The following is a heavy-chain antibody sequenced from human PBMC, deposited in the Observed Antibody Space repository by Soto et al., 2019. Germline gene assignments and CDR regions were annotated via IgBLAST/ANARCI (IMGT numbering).Heavy chain of an antibody. D-gene: IGHD6-19*01. Sequence: EVQLVETGGGLIQPGGSLRLSCAASGFSVSVNYMSWVRQAPGKGLEWVSIIHSGGTTYYADSVKGRFTISRDNSKNTVYLQMDSLRDADTGVYYCTSIAVAEGFDPWGQGTLVTVSS. CDR3: TSIAVAEGFDP. V-gene: IGHV3-53*02. J-gene: IGHJ5*02. CDR2: IHSGGTT. CDR1: GFSVSVNY.